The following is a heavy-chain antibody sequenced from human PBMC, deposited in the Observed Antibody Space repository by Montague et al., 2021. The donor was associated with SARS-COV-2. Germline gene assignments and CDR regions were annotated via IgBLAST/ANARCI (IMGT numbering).Heavy chain of an antibody. CDR3: AATYCGGDCYFYWYFDP. V-gene: IGHV3-11*01. J-gene: IGHJ2*01. D-gene: IGHD2-21*02. CDR1: GFTFSDYY. Sequence: SLRLSCAASGFTFSDYYMSWIRQAPGKGLEWVSYISSSGSTIYYADSVKGRFTISRDNAKNSLYLQMNSLRAEGTAVYYCAATYCGGDCYFYWYFDPWGRGTLVTVSS. CDR2: ISSSGSTI.